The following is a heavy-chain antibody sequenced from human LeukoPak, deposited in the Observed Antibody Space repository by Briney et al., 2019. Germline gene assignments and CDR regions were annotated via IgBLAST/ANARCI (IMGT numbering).Heavy chain of an antibody. CDR2: ISSNSNYI. CDR3: AKDHAARPDWFDP. J-gene: IGHJ5*02. D-gene: IGHD6-6*01. Sequence: PGGSLRLSCAASGFTFTSYSMNWVRQAPGKGLEWVSSISSNSNYIYYADSVKGRFTISRDNAKNSVYLQMNSLRAEDTAVYYCAKDHAARPDWFDPWGQGTLVTVSS. CDR1: GFTFTSYS. V-gene: IGHV3-21*01.